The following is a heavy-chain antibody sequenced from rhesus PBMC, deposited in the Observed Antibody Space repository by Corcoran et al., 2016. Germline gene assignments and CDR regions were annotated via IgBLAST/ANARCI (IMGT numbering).Heavy chain of an antibody. CDR2: IYVSGSIN. V-gene: IGHV4-169*02. Sequence: QLQLQESGPGLVKPSEPLSVTCAVSGGSISSSYWRWIRQAPGKGLEWIGYIYVSGSINNNNPSLKSRVTRSGDTSKNQFSLKLSSVTAADTAVYYCASGGGYSYSSFEYWGQGVLVTVSS. J-gene: IGHJ4*01. D-gene: IGHD5-12*01. CDR1: GGSISSSY. CDR3: ASGGGYSYSSFEY.